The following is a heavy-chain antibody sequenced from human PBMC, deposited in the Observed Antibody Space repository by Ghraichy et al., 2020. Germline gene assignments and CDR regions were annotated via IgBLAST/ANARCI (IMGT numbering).Heavy chain of an antibody. CDR3: ARRSCATTSCPVDY. CDR1: GFIFSSYA. Sequence: GGSLRLSCEASGFIFSSYAMKWVRQAPGKGLESVLFISPSGTSIYYADSVKGRFTISRDNARNSLFLQMNSLRDEDTALYYCARRSCATTSCPVDYWGQGTLVTVSS. D-gene: IGHD2-2*01. J-gene: IGHJ4*02. V-gene: IGHV3-48*02. CDR2: ISPSGTSI.